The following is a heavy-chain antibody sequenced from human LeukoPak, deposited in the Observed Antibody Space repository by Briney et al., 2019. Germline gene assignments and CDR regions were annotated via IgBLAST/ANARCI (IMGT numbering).Heavy chain of an antibody. V-gene: IGHV3-23*01. CDR2: IIGSGSST. Sequence: GGSLRLSCEASGFTFSSYAMSWVRQAPGKGLEWVSAIIGSGSSTYYADSVKGRFTISRDNAKNSLYLQMNSLRVEDTAVYYCARAVDDYVWGSYRPPGHWGQGTLVTVSS. D-gene: IGHD3-16*02. CDR3: ARAVDDYVWGSYRPPGH. CDR1: GFTFSSYA. J-gene: IGHJ4*02.